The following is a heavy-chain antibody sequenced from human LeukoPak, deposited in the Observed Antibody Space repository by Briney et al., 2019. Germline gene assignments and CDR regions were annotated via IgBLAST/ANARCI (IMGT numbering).Heavy chain of an antibody. Sequence: PGGSLRLSCAASGLTFRNYGMHWVRQAPGQGLEWVAFIRSDGSHKYHADSVKGRITISRDNSKNTLYLQMNSLRTDDTAVYYCAKHADYDFWSAFDYWGQGTLVTVSS. J-gene: IGHJ4*02. CDR2: IRSDGSHK. CDR3: AKHADYDFWSAFDY. CDR1: GLTFRNYG. D-gene: IGHD3-3*01. V-gene: IGHV3-30*02.